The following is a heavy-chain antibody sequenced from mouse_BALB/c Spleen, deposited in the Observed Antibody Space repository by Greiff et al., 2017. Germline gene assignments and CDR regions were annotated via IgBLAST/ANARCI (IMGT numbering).Heavy chain of an antibody. D-gene: IGHD1-2*01. CDR1: GYAFSSYW. J-gene: IGHJ2*01. CDR3: ARGENFITTATRDY. V-gene: IGHV1-80*01. CDR2: IYPGDGDT. Sequence: QVQLKQSGAELVRPGSSVKISCKASGYAFSSYWMNWVKQRPGQGLEWIGQIYPGDGDTNYNGKFKGKATLTADKSSSTAYMQLSSLTSEDSAVYFCARGENFITTATRDYWGQGTTLTVSS.